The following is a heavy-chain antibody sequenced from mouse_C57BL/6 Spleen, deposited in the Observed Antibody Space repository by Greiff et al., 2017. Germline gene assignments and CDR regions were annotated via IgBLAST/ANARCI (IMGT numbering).Heavy chain of an antibody. CDR2: IDPSDSYT. V-gene: IGHV1-69*01. J-gene: IGHJ2*01. CDR3: ARTDGSSYDFDY. CDR1: GYTFTSYW. Sequence: QVQLQQPGAELVMPGASVKLSCKASGYTFTSYWMHWVKQRPGQGLEWIGEIDPSDSYTNYNQKFKGKSTLTVDKSSSTAYMQLSSLTSEDSAVXSFARTDGSSYDFDYWGQGTTLTVSS. D-gene: IGHD1-1*01.